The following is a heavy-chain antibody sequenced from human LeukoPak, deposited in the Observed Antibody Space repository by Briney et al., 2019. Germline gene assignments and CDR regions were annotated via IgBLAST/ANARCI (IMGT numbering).Heavy chain of an antibody. J-gene: IGHJ5*02. Sequence: ASVKVSCKASGYTFTSYYMHWVRQAPGQGLEWMGIINPSGGSTSYAQKFQGRVTMTRDMSTSTVYMELSSLRSEDTAVYYCASSYYYDSSGYYSSNWFDPWGQGTLVTVSS. V-gene: IGHV1-46*01. CDR1: GYTFTSYY. D-gene: IGHD3-22*01. CDR3: ASSYYYDSSGYYSSNWFDP. CDR2: INPSGGST.